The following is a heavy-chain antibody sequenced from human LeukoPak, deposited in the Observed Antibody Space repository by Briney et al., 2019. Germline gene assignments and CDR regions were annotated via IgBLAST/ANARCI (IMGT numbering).Heavy chain of an antibody. J-gene: IGHJ3*02. D-gene: IGHD4-23*01. Sequence: ASVKVSCKASGYTFTSYAMHWVRQAPGQRLEWMGWINAGNGNTKYSQKFQGRVTITRDTSASTAYMELSSLRSEDTAVYYCARVVTLMTTVVTPELLDAFDIWGQGTMVTVSS. CDR2: INAGNGNT. CDR3: ARVVTLMTTVVTPELLDAFDI. V-gene: IGHV1-3*01. CDR1: GYTFTSYA.